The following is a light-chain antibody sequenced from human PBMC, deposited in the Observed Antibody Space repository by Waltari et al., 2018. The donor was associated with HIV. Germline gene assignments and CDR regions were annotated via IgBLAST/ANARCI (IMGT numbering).Light chain of an antibody. Sequence: QSALTQPRPVSGSPGTSVLISCTGASSDVAGYNPVTWYQQHPAQSLNLMFSHVTQRPSGVPDLFSGSTSGNTASLTISGLQAEDEADYYCFSYAGSYTFVFGGGTKLTVL. CDR3: FSYAGSYTFV. J-gene: IGLJ3*02. CDR1: SSDVAGYNP. V-gene: IGLV2-11*01. CDR2: HVT.